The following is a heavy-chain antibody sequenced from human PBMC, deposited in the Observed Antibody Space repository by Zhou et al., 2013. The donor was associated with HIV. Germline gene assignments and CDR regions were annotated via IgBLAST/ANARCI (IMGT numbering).Heavy chain of an antibody. CDR2: MNPNSGNT. Sequence: QVQLVQSGAEVKKPGASVKVSCKASGYTFTSYDINWVRQATGQGLEWMGWMNPNSGNTGYAQKFQGRVTMTRNTSISTAYMELSSLRSEDTAVYYCARKTTVTTYFPGKITGAVDPWGRGNPWSPSPQ. D-gene: IGHD4-17*01. CDR3: ARKTTVTTYFPGKITGAVDP. J-gene: IGHJ5*02. CDR1: GYTFTSYD. V-gene: IGHV1-8*01.